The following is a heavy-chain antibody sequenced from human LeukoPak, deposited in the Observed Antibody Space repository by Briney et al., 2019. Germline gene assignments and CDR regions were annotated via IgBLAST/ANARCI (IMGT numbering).Heavy chain of an antibody. CDR2: IFYSGNT. CDR1: GGSISSYY. CDR3: ASCPLYSYYMDV. Sequence: SETLSLTCTVSGGSISSYYWSWIRQPPGKGLEWIGYIFYSGNTNYNPTLKSRVTMSVDTSKNQFSLKLSSVTAADTAVYYCASCPLYSYYMDVWGKGTTVTVSS. V-gene: IGHV4-59*08. D-gene: IGHD3-16*01. J-gene: IGHJ6*03.